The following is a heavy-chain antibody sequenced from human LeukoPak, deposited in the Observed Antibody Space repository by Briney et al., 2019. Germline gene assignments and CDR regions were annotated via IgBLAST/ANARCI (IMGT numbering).Heavy chain of an antibody. Sequence: GASVKVSCKASGGTFSSYAISWVRQAPGQGLEWMGGIIPIFGTANYAQKFQGRVTITADESTSTAYMELSSLRSEDTAVYYCARDPRIVGALGDTFDIWGQGTMVTVSS. D-gene: IGHD1-26*01. CDR2: IIPIFGTA. CDR3: ARDPRIVGALGDTFDI. J-gene: IGHJ3*02. V-gene: IGHV1-69*13. CDR1: GGTFSSYA.